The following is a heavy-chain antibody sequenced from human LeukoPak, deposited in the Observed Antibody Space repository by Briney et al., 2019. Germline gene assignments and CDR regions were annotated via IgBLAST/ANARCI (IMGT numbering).Heavy chain of an antibody. CDR1: GYTFINND. V-gene: IGHV1-8*01. Sequence: EASVKVSCKASGYTFINNDLNWVRQAPGQGLEWMAWIDPKNCKRGYAQNFQGRVTMTTDISINTAYLELSSLRSEDTAVYYCARSHTQKEFCGGGRCYPTVWWFDPWGQGTLVTVSS. CDR3: ARSHTQKEFCGGGRCYPTVWWFDP. J-gene: IGHJ5*02. D-gene: IGHD2-15*01. CDR2: IDPKNCKR.